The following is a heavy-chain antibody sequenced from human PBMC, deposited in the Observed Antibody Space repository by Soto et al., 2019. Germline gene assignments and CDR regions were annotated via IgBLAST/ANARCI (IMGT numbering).Heavy chain of an antibody. J-gene: IGHJ5*02. CDR3: ARDSAQLAWFDP. V-gene: IGHV4-38-2*02. D-gene: IGHD1-1*01. CDR1: GYSISSGYY. Sequence: SEPLSLTCAVSGYSISSGYYWGWIRQPPGKGLEWIGSIYHSGSTYYNPSLKSRVTISVDTSKNQFSLKLSSVTAADTAVYYCARDSAQLAWFDPWGQGALVTVSS. CDR2: IYHSGST.